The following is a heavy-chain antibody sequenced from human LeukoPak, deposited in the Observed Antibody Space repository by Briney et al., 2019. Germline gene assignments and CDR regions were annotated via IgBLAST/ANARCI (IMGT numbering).Heavy chain of an antibody. CDR1: GYTFTSYY. CDR3: ASSAKRSSGWYGYFDL. CDR2: INPSGGTT. J-gene: IGHJ2*01. V-gene: IGHV1-46*01. Sequence: ALVKVSCKASGYTFTSYYMHWVRQAPGQGLEWMGIINPSGGTTSYAQKFQGRVTITADKSTSTAYMELSSLRSEDTAVYYCASSAKRSSGWYGYFDLWGRGTLVTVSS. D-gene: IGHD6-19*01.